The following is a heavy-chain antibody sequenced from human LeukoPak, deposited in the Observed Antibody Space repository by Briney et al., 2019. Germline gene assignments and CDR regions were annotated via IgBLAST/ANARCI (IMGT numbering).Heavy chain of an antibody. CDR1: GGSISSYY. D-gene: IGHD2-15*01. CDR2: IYYSGST. J-gene: IGHJ3*02. Sequence: SETLSLTCTVSGGSISSYYWSWIRQPPGKGLEWIGFIYYSGSTHYKPSLKSRGTISVDTSKNQYSLKLSSVTAADTAVYYCARDLRHCSGGSCPNDAFDIWGQGTMLTVSS. CDR3: ARDLRHCSGGSCPNDAFDI. V-gene: IGHV4-59*01.